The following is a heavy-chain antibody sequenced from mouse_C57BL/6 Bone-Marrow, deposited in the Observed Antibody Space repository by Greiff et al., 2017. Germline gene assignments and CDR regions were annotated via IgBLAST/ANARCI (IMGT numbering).Heavy chain of an antibody. V-gene: IGHV1-50*01. CDR2: IDPSNSYT. D-gene: IGHD2-2*01. Sequence: QVQLQQPGAELVKPGASVKLSCKASGYTFTSYWMQWVKQRPGQGLEWIGEIDPSNSYTNYNQKFKGKATLTVDPSSSTAYMQVSSLTSGDSAVYYCASLRWLRQWYAMDYWGQGTSVTVSS. J-gene: IGHJ4*01. CDR1: GYTFTSYW. CDR3: ASLRWLRQWYAMDY.